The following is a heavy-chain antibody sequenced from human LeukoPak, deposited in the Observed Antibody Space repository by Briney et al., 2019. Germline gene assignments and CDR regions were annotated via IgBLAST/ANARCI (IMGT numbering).Heavy chain of an antibody. V-gene: IGHV3-74*01. J-gene: IGHJ4*02. CDR3: ARELGAGGDY. CDR1: GFTLSGYW. D-gene: IGHD1-26*01. Sequence: GGSLRLSCVASGFTLSGYWMHWVRQVPGKGLVWVSRINSDGSSTSYADSVKGRFTISRDNAKNTLYLQMNSLRVEDTAVYYCARELGAGGDYWGQGTLVTVSS. CDR2: INSDGSST.